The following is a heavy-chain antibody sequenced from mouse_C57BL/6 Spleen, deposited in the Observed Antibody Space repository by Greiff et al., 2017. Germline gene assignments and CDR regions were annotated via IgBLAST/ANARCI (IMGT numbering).Heavy chain of an antibody. CDR1: GFTFSDYY. D-gene: IGHD2-3*01. CDR2: INYDGSST. CDR3: ARLYDGYFAY. J-gene: IGHJ3*01. Sequence: EVMLVESEGGLVQPGSSMKLSCTASGFTFSDYYMAWVRQVPEKGLEWVANINYDGSSTYYLDSLKSRFIISRDNAKNIRYLQMSSLKSEDTATYYCARLYDGYFAYWGQGTLVTVSA. V-gene: IGHV5-16*01.